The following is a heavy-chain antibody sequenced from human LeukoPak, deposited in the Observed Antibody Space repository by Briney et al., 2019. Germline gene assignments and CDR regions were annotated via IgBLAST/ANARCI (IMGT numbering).Heavy chain of an antibody. J-gene: IGHJ4*02. CDR3: ARDTYYYDSSDHPRPGYFDY. Sequence: SQTLSLTCTVSGGSISSGGYYSSWIRQHPGKGLELIGYIYYSGTTHYNTSLKTRVTISVDTSKNQFSLKLSSVTAADPAVYYCARDTYYYDSSDHPRPGYFDYWGQGTLVTVSS. CDR2: IYYSGTT. D-gene: IGHD3-22*01. CDR1: GGSISSGGYY. V-gene: IGHV4-31*03.